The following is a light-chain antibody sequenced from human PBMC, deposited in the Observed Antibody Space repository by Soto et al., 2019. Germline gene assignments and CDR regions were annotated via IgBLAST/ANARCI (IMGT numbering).Light chain of an antibody. J-gene: IGKJ1*01. CDR3: RQALQTWT. CDR1: QSLLHSNGYNY. Sequence: DIVMTQSPLSLPVTPGEPASISCRSSQSLLHSNGYNYLDWYLQKPGQSPQLLIYLGSNRSSGVPDRFRGSVSGTDFTLKISRVEAEHVGVDYCRQALQTWTFGQGTKVEIK. CDR2: LGS. V-gene: IGKV2-28*01.